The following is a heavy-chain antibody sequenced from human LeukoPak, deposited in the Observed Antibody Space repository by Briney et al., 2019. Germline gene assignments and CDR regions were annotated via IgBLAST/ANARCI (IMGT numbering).Heavy chain of an antibody. CDR1: GFTVITND. V-gene: IGHV3-53*01. D-gene: IGHD1-14*01. J-gene: IGHJ4*02. CDR3: ARGVEPLAANTLAY. Sequence: GGSLRLSCAASGFTVITNDMTWVRQAPGKGLEWVSVLYSDGNTKYADSVQGRFTISRDNSKNTLYLEMNCLSPDDTAVYYCARGVEPLAANTLAYWGQGTLVTVSS. CDR2: LYSDGNT.